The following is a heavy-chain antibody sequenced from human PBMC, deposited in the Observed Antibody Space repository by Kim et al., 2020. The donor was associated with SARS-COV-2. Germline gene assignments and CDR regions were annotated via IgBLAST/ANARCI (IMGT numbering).Heavy chain of an antibody. CDR2: ISYDGGSQ. D-gene: IGHD3-10*01. CDR1: GFTFNTYA. CDR3: ARFGDLLSFDY. V-gene: IGHV3-30*03. Sequence: GGSLRLSCVASGFTFNTYAMHWVRQAPGKGLEWVAVISYDGGSQYFAGSVKGRFTNSREDSKNTVFLQMNNLRPEDTAVYYCARFGDLLSFDYWGQGTLVTVSS. J-gene: IGHJ4*02.